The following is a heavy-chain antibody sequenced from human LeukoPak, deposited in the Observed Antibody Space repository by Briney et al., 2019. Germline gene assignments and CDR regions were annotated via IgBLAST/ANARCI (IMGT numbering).Heavy chain of an antibody. D-gene: IGHD3-10*01. CDR3: AKGQMVRGVTTSYYMDA. CDR2: IVGYSLTV. Sequence: GGSLRLSCAASGFTFSSYVMSWVRQAPGKGLEWVSAIVGYSLTVYNAQSLKGRFTVSRDNSKNTLYLQVTDLRVDDTAVYYCAKGQMVRGVTTSYYMDAWGKGTRVTVSS. CDR1: GFTFSSYV. J-gene: IGHJ6*03. V-gene: IGHV3-23*01.